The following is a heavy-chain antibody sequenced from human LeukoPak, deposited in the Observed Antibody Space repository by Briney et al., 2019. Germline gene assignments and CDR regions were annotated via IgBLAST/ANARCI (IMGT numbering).Heavy chain of an antibody. CDR2: INPSSGGT. CDR1: GYTFTSYY. V-gene: IGHV1-46*01. J-gene: IGHJ4*02. CDR3: ARPSGQGGGQPFYFNY. D-gene: IGHD2-2*01. Sequence: ASVKVSCKASGYTFTSYYMHWVRQAPGQGLEWMGIINPSSGGTSYAQKFQGRVTMTRDTSTSTVYMQLSSLRSEDTAVYYCARPSGQGGGQPFYFNYWGQGTLVTVST.